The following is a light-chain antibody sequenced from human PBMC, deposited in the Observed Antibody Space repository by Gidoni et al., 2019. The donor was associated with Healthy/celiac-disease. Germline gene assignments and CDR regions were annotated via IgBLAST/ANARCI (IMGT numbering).Light chain of an antibody. CDR2: DAS. Sequence: EIVLTQSPATLSLSPGERATLSCRASQSVSSYLAWYQQKPGQAPRLLIYDASNRATGIPARFSGSGSGTDFTLTISSLEPEDFAVYYCQQRSNWPPGYXFXQGTKLEIK. CDR3: QQRSNWPPGYX. V-gene: IGKV3-11*01. J-gene: IGKJ2*01. CDR1: QSVSSY.